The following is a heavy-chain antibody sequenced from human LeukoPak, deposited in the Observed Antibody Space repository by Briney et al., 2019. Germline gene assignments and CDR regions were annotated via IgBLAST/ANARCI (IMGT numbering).Heavy chain of an antibody. D-gene: IGHD3-9*01. CDR2: VDPRSGIT. CDR1: GYTFTDYY. V-gene: IGHV1-2*02. J-gene: IGHJ4*02. CDR3: ATDNYGMLDY. Sequence: GASVKVSCKASGYTFTDYYIHWVRRAPGPGLEWMRWVDPRSGITKCTQKFQGRVTMTRDTSINTVYVDLSGLTFDDTAVYYCATDNYGMLDYWGQGTLVTVSS.